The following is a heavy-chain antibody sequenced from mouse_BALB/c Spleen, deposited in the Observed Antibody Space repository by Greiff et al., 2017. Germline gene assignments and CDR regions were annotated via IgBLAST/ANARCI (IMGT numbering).Heavy chain of an antibody. D-gene: IGHD2-2*01. Sequence: LVESGAELVKPGASVKLSCTASGFNIKDTYMHWVKQRPEQGLEWIGRIDPANGNTKYDPKFQGKATITADTSSNTAYLQLSSLTSEDTAVYYCARGGYDDPYYAMDYWGQGTSVTVSS. CDR1: GFNIKDTY. CDR2: IDPANGNT. V-gene: IGHV14-3*02. J-gene: IGHJ4*01. CDR3: ARGGYDDPYYAMDY.